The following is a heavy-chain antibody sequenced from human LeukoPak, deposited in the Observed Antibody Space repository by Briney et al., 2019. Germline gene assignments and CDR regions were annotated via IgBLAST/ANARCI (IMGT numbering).Heavy chain of an antibody. D-gene: IGHD3-22*01. V-gene: IGHV3-53*01. CDR3: ARGDSSGHGAFDI. Sequence: GGSLRLSCAASGFTVSSNYMSWFRQAPGKGLEWVSVIYSGGSTSYADSVKGRFTISRDNSKNTLFLQMNSLRAEDTAVYYCARGDSSGHGAFDIWGQGTMVTVSS. J-gene: IGHJ3*02. CDR1: GFTVSSNY. CDR2: IYSGGST.